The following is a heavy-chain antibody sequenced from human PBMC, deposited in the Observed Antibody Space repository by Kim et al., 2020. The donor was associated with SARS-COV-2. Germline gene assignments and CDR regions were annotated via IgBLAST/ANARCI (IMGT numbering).Heavy chain of an antibody. J-gene: IGHJ4*02. CDR1: GFTFSTYA. CDR2: IGGSGSTR. D-gene: IGHD1-26*01. V-gene: IGHV3-23*01. Sequence: GGSLRLSCAASGFTFSTYAMSWVRQAPGKGLEWVSTIGGSGSTRFYADSVKGRFTISRDNSQNTLYLQMNSLRAEDTAVYYCAKFRGGHYPIYYFDSWGQGTLVAVSS. CDR3: AKFRGGHYPIYYFDS.